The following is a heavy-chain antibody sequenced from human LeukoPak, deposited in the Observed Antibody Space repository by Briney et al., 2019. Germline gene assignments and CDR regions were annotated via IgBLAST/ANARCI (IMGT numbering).Heavy chain of an antibody. Sequence: GGSLRLSCAASGFSVSNNYMSWVRQAPGKGLEWVSVIYSGGNTYFADSVKGRFTISRDNSKNTLFLQMNSLRVEDTAMYYCARETGFGELFPYTFDSWGQGILVTVSS. CDR2: IYSGGNT. J-gene: IGHJ4*02. CDR1: GFSVSNNY. D-gene: IGHD3-10*01. CDR3: ARETGFGELFPYTFDS. V-gene: IGHV3-66*01.